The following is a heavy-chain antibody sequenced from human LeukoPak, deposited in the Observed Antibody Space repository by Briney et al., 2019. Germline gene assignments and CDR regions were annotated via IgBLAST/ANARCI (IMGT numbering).Heavy chain of an antibody. CDR3: AKSSDDSSGYLFDY. CDR1: GFTFSSYA. D-gene: IGHD3-22*01. V-gene: IGHV3-23*01. CDR2: ISGSGGST. J-gene: IGHJ4*02. Sequence: GGSLRLSYAASGFTFSSYAMSWVRQAPGKGLEWVSAISGSGGSTYYADSVKGRFTISRDNSKNTLYLQMNSLRAEDTAVYYCAKSSDDSSGYLFDYWGQGTLVTVSS.